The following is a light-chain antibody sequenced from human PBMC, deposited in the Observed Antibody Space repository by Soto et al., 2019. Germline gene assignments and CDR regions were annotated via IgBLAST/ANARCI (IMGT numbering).Light chain of an antibody. CDR3: QQYGSSLGT. CDR1: QSVSIY. V-gene: IGKV3-20*01. J-gene: IGKJ4*01. CDR2: GAS. Sequence: EIVLTQSPGTLSLSPGERATISCRASQSVSIYLAWYQQKPSQAPTLLISGASSRATGIPDRFSGSGSGTDFTLTISRLEPEDVAVYYCQQYGSSLGTCGGGTKVEIK.